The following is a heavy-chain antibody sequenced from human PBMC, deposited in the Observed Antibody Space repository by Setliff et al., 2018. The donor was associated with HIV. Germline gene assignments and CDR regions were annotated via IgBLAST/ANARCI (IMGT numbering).Heavy chain of an antibody. D-gene: IGHD2-15*01. CDR1: GFTFSSYG. J-gene: IGHJ4*02. CDR2: INWNGAIT. V-gene: IGHV3-20*04. Sequence: PGGSLRLSCAASGFTFSSYGMNWVRQRPGKGLEWVSGINWNGAITDYADTVRGRFTISRDNAKNSLYLQMNSLRAEDTAVYYCARDISLGILYTTPDYWGQGTLVTVSS. CDR3: ARDISLGILYTTPDY.